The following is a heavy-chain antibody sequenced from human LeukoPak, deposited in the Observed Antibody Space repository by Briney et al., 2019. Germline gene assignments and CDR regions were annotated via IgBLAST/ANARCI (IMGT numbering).Heavy chain of an antibody. V-gene: IGHV3-30*18. J-gene: IGHJ6*02. CDR2: ISYDGSNK. CDR1: GFTFSSYG. CDR3: AKDLYSSSWSTAYGMDV. D-gene: IGHD6-13*01. Sequence: GGSLRLSCAASGFTFSSYGMHWVRQAPGKGLEWVAVISYDGSNKYYADSAKGRFTISRDNSKNTLYLQMNSLRAEDTAVYYCAKDLYSSSWSTAYGMDVWGQGTTVTVSS.